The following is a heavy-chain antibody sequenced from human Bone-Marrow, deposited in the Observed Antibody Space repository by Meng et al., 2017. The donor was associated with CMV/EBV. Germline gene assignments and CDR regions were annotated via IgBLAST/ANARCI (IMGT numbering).Heavy chain of an antibody. CDR3: ARDRPYGGYSGYDDFYYFDY. J-gene: IGHJ4*02. CDR1: ISRYY. Sequence: ISRYYWSWIRQPAGKGLEWIGRIYTSGSTNYNPALKSRVTMSVDTSKNQFSLKLSSVTAADTAVYYCARDRPYGGYSGYDDFYYFDYWGQGTLVHRLL. CDR2: IYTSGST. D-gene: IGHD5-12*01. V-gene: IGHV4-4*07.